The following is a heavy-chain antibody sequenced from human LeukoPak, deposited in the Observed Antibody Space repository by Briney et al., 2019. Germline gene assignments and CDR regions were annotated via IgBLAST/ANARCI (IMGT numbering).Heavy chain of an antibody. V-gene: IGHV3-23*01. CDR1: GFTFSSNA. D-gene: IGHD3-9*01. J-gene: IGHJ6*03. CDR2: ISGSGGTT. Sequence: GGSLRLSCAASGFTFSSNAMSWVRQAPGKGLEWVSVISGSGGTTYYADSAKGRFTISRDNSKNTLYLQLNSLRAEDTAVYYRAKYYDILTGYYEAYYHYYYMDVWGKGTTVTVSS. CDR3: AKYYDILTGYYEAYYHYYYMDV.